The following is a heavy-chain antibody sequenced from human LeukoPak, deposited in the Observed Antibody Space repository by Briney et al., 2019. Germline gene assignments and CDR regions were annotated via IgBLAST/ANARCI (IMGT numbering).Heavy chain of an antibody. Sequence: PGGSLRLSCAASGFTFSSYDMHWVRQATGKGLEWFSGIGTAGDTYYPGSVKGRFTISRENVKNSLYLQMNSLRAGDTAVYYCARATLQVGATTDDAFDIWGQGIMVTVSS. CDR1: GFTFSSYD. D-gene: IGHD1-26*01. CDR3: ARATLQVGATTDDAFDI. V-gene: IGHV3-13*01. CDR2: IGTAGDT. J-gene: IGHJ3*02.